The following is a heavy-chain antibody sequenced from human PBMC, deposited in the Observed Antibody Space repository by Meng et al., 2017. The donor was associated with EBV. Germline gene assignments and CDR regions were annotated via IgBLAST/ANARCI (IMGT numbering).Heavy chain of an antibody. CDR2: LIPMSGAP. CDR3: ASESGRGFTPDY. J-gene: IGHJ4*02. D-gene: IGHD3-10*01. CDR1: GGTVKRDA. V-gene: IGHV1-69*01. Sequence: VQAQQSGAGVKTPGASVKVSVWTSGGTVKRDAVSWVRQAPGQGLEWMGGLIPMSGAPHYAQKFQDRVTIIADESTSTHSMELNNLRFEDTAMYYCASESGRGFTPDYWGQGTLVTVSS.